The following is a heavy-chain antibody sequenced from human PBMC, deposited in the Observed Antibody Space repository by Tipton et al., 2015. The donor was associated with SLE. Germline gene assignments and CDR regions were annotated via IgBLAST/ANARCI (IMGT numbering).Heavy chain of an antibody. CDR2: IYTSGST. CDR3: ARGGGSYYDY. CDR1: GGSINSVSYY. Sequence: TLSLTCTVSGGSINSVSYYWSWIRQPAGKGLDWIGRIYTSGSTNYNPSIKSRVTLSLDTSKNQFSLGVTPVTAADTAVYYCARGGGSYYDYWGQGTLVTVSS. J-gene: IGHJ4*02. D-gene: IGHD1-26*01. V-gene: IGHV4-61*02.